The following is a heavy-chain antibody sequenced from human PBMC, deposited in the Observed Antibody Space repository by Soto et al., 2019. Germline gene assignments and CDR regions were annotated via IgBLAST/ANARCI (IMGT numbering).Heavy chain of an antibody. V-gene: IGHV4-34*01. J-gene: IGHJ6*03. CDR2: INDSGNI. Sequence: QVQLQQWGAGLLKPSETLSLTCAVYDGSFSGYQWSWIRQTPGKGLEWIGGINDSGNINYNPSLKSRVNILVDSPKKQISLRLSSVTAADTAVYYCARGLIMWFGELSRRGGYSYYMEVWGKGTTVTVSS. CDR3: ARGLIMWFGELSRRGGYSYYMEV. CDR1: DGSFSGYQ. D-gene: IGHD3-10*01.